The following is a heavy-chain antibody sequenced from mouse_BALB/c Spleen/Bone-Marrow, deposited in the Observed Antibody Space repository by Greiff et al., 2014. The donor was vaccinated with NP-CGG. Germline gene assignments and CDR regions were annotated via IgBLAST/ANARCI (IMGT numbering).Heavy chain of an antibody. D-gene: IGHD2-12*01. J-gene: IGHJ2*02. V-gene: IGHV1-87*01. CDR3: ARRRREYYFDY. Sequence: QVHVKQSGAELARPGASVKLSCKASGYTFTSYWMQWVKQRPGQGLEWIGAIYPGDGDTRYTQKFKGKSTLTADNSSSTAYMQLSSLASEDSAVYYCARRRREYYFDYWGQGTSLTVSS. CDR2: IYPGDGDT. CDR1: GYTFTSYW.